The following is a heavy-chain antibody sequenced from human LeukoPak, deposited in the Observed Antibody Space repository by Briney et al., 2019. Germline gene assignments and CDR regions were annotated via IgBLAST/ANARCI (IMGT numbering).Heavy chain of an antibody. J-gene: IGHJ4*02. CDR1: GFTVSSNY. Sequence: PGGSLRLSCAASGFTVSSNYMSWVRQAPGKGLEWVSVIYSGGSTYYADSVKGRFTISRDNSKNTLYLQMTSLRTEDTAVYYCAKGVETSTTGELPYYFDYWGQGTLVTVSS. CDR2: IYSGGST. CDR3: AKGVETSTTGELPYYFDY. V-gene: IGHV3-53*05. D-gene: IGHD3-10*01.